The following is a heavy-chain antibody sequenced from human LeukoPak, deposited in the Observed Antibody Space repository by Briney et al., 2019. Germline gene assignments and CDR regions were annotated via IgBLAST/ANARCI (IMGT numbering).Heavy chain of an antibody. V-gene: IGHV1-2*02. CDR2: INPNSGGT. CDR1: GYTFTGYY. J-gene: IGHJ5*02. D-gene: IGHD6-19*01. CDR3: AVAVAGTDATWFDP. Sequence: GASVKVSCKASGYTFTGYYMHWVRQAPGQGLEWMGWINPNSGGTNYAQKFQGRVTMTRDTSISTAYMELSRLRSDDTAVYYCAVAVAGTDATWFDPWGQGTLVTVSS.